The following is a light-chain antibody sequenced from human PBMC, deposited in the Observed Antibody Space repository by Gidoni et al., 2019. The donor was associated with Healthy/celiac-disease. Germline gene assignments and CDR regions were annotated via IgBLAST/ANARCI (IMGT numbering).Light chain of an antibody. J-gene: IGKJ4*01. CDR2: WAS. Sequence: DIVMTQSPDSLAVSLGERATINCKSSQSVLYSSNNTHYLAWYQQKPGQPPKLLIYWASTRESGVPDRFSGSGSGTDFTRTISSLQAEDVAVYYCQQYYSTPPTFGGGTKVEIK. CDR1: QSVLYSSNNTHY. V-gene: IGKV4-1*01. CDR3: QQYYSTPPT.